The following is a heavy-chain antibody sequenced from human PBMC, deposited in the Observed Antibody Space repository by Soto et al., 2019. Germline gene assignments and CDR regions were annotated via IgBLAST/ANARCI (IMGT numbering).Heavy chain of an antibody. CDR3: ARDHISGNWYFDL. Sequence: GGSLRLSCAASGFTFSSYSMNWVRQAPGKGLEWVSYISSSSSTIYYADSVKGRFTISRDNAKNSLYLQMNSLRAEDTAVYYCARDHISGNWYFDLWGRGTLVTVSS. CDR1: GFTFSSYS. V-gene: IGHV3-48*01. D-gene: IGHD2-21*01. CDR2: ISSSSSTI. J-gene: IGHJ2*01.